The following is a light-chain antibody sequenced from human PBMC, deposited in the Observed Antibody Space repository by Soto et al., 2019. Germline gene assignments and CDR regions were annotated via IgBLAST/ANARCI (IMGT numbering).Light chain of an antibody. CDR1: SSDVGGYNY. Sequence: QSALTQPRSVSGSPGQSVTISCTGTSSDVGGYNYVSWYQQNPGKAPKLMIYDVSKRPSGVPDRFSCSKSGNTASLTISGLQAEDEADYYCCSYAGSYTYVVCGGGTKLTVL. CDR3: CSYAGSYTYVV. V-gene: IGLV2-11*01. CDR2: DVS. J-gene: IGLJ2*01.